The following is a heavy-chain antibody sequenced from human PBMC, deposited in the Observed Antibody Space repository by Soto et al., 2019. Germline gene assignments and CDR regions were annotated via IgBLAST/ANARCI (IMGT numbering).Heavy chain of an antibody. Sequence: GGSLRLSCAASGVTFSSYAISWVRQAPGKGVEGVSAISGSGGSTYYADSVKGRFTISRDNSKNTLYLQMNSLRAEDTAVYYCAKDREGRYYYDSSGYSSDYWGQGTLVTVSS. D-gene: IGHD3-22*01. V-gene: IGHV3-23*01. CDR2: ISGSGGST. J-gene: IGHJ4*02. CDR3: AKDREGRYYYDSSGYSSDY. CDR1: GVTFSSYA.